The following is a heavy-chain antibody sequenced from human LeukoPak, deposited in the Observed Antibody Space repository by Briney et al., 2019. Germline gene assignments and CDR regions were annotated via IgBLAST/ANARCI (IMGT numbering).Heavy chain of an antibody. CDR3: ARDVMRGSEIDY. CDR2: MNPNSGGT. Sequence: ASVKVSCKASGYTFIDYYIHWVRQAPGQGLEWMGWMNPNSGGTNYAQKFQGRVTMTRDTSISTAYMELSRLRSDDTAVYCCARDVMRGSEIDYWGQGTLVTVSS. CDR1: GYTFIDYY. D-gene: IGHD1-26*01. V-gene: IGHV1-2*02. J-gene: IGHJ4*02.